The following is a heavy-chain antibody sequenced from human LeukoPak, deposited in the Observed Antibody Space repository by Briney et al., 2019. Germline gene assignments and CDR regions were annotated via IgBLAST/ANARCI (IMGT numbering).Heavy chain of an antibody. D-gene: IGHD1-26*01. CDR2: FDPGVGET. CDR3: ARDHRYTGSYLCDY. CDR1: GYTLTELS. V-gene: IGHV1-24*01. J-gene: IGHJ4*02. Sequence: ASVKVSCKVSGYTLTELSMHWVRQAPGKGLEWMGGFDPGVGETIYAQKFRGRVTMTEDTSTSTAYMELRSLRSDDTAVYYCARDHRYTGSYLCDYWGQGTLVTVSS.